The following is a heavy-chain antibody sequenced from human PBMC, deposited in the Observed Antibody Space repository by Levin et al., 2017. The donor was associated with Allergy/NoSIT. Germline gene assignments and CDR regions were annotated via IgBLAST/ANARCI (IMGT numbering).Heavy chain of an antibody. CDR2: INLNSGDT. CDR3: ATKKPGGAVGLDY. V-gene: IGHV1-2*02. D-gene: IGHD3-10*01. J-gene: IGHJ4*02. CDR1: GYSFTAYS. Sequence: ASVKVSCKASGYSFTAYSTHWVRQAPGQGLEWMGWINLNSGDTKYVQKFQGRVTMTRDTSISTVYMELSRLTSDDTAVYYCATKKPGGAVGLDYWGQGTLVTVSS.